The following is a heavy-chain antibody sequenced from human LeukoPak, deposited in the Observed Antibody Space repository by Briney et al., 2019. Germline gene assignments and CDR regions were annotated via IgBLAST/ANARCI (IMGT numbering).Heavy chain of an antibody. J-gene: IGHJ4*02. V-gene: IGHV5-51*01. CDR3: ARGPPSRDIAAAVSYYFDY. D-gene: IGHD6-13*01. CDR2: IYPGDSDT. CDR1: GYSFTSYW. Sequence: GESLKISCKGSGYSFTSYWIGWVRQMPGKGLEWMGIIYPGDSDTRCSPSFQGQVTISADKSISTAYLQWSSLKASDTAMHYCARGPPSRDIAAAVSYYFDYWGQGTLVTVSS.